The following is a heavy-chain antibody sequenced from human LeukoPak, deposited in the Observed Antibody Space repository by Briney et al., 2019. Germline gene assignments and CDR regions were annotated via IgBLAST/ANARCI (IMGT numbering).Heavy chain of an antibody. CDR2: MNPETEIT. J-gene: IGHJ3*02. D-gene: IGHD3/OR15-3a*01. CDR3: ATSSGLTTHDAFDI. CDR1: GYTFTDYD. Sequence: ASVKVSCKASGYTFTDYDLNWVRQASGQGLEWMGWMNPETEITEYAQKFQGRVTMTRDTSISTAYMELSSLTSEDTAVYFCATSSGLTTHDAFDIWGQGTKVTVSS. V-gene: IGHV1-8*02.